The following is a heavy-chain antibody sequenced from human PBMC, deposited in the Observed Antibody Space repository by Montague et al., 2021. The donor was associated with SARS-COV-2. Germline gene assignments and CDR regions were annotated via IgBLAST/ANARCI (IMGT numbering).Heavy chain of an antibody. CDR2: IDWDDDK. Sequence: PALVKPTQTLTLTCTFSGFSLSTSGMCVSWIRQPPGKALEWLARIDWDDDKYYSTSLKTRLTISKDTSKNQVVLTMTNMDPVDTATYYCARTAGTDYTGYYYYDKDVWGQGTTVTVSS. CDR1: GFSLSTSGMC. V-gene: IGHV2-70*11. J-gene: IGHJ6*02. D-gene: IGHD3-10*01. CDR3: ARTAGTDYTGYYYYDKDV.